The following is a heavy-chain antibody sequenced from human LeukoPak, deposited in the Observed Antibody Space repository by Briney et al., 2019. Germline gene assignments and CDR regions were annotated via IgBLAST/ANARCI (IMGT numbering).Heavy chain of an antibody. D-gene: IGHD6-19*01. V-gene: IGHV3-74*01. CDR1: GFTFSSSW. Sequence: GGSLRLSCAASGFTFSSSWMYWVRQVPGKGLVWVSHISNDGRITNYADSVKGRFTISRDDAKNTLFLQLNSLRAEDTALYYCARAVPLTVAGGFDLWGQGTMVTVSS. J-gene: IGHJ3*01. CDR3: ARAVPLTVAGGFDL. CDR2: ISNDGRIT.